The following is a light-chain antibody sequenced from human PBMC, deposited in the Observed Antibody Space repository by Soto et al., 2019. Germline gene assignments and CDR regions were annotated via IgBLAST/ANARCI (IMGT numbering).Light chain of an antibody. CDR2: AAS. J-gene: IGKJ1*01. CDR3: QQYNSYS. V-gene: IGKV1-5*01. CDR1: LSLSTW. Sequence: HMTQSPSSVSASVGYTFTITCRASLSLSTWLAWYRQKTGKAPELLIYAASSLRSGVPSRFRGSGSGTEFTLTISSMQPDDFATYYCQQYNSYSFGQGTKVDIK.